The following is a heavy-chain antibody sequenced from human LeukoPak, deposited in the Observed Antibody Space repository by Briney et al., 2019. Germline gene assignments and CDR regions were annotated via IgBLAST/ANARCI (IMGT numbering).Heavy chain of an antibody. CDR1: GGTFSSYA. V-gene: IGHV1-69*10. CDR3: ASHGSGSYYLGY. J-gene: IGHJ4*02. CDR2: IIPILGIA. Sequence: ASVKVSCKASGGTFSSYAISWVRQAPGQGLEWMGGIIPILGIANYAQKFQGRVTITADKSTSTAYMELSSLRSEDTAVYYCASHGSGSYYLGYWGQGTLVTVSS. D-gene: IGHD3-10*01.